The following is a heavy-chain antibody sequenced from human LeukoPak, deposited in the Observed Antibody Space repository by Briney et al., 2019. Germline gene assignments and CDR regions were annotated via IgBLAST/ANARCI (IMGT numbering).Heavy chain of an antibody. CDR1: GFTLSSYW. CDR2: IKQDGNEK. CDR3: ARDGAFRIYDY. J-gene: IGHJ4*02. D-gene: IGHD3-3*02. V-gene: IGHV3-7*01. Sequence: GGSLRLSCAASGFTLSSYWMTWVRQAPGKGLEWAASIKQDGNEKYYVDSVKGRFTISRDNARNSLYLQMSSLRADDTAVYYCARDGAFRIYDYWGQGTLVTVSS.